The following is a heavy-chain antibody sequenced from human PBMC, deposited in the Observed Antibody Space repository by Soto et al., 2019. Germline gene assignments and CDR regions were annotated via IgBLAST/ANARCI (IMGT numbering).Heavy chain of an antibody. D-gene: IGHD4-17*01. Sequence: SVKVSCKASGGTFSSCSISWVRQAPGQGLEWMGRIIPILGIANYAQKFQGRVTITADKSTSTAYMELSSLRSEDTAVYYCAREGPYGDYADWGQGTLVTVSS. CDR2: IIPILGIA. CDR3: AREGPYGDYAD. V-gene: IGHV1-69*04. CDR1: GGTFSSCS. J-gene: IGHJ4*02.